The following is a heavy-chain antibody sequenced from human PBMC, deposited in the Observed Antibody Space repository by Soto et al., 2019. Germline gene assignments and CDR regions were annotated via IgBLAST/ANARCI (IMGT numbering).Heavy chain of an antibody. CDR1: GYTFTSYD. CDR3: ARVDCTNGVCYKQYNWFDL. V-gene: IGHV1-8*01. CDR2: MNPNSGNT. D-gene: IGHD2-8*01. Sequence: ASVKVSCKASGYTFTSYDINWVRQATGQGLEWMGWMNPNSGNTGYAQKFQGRVTMTRNTSISTAYMELSSLRSEDTAVYYCARVDCTNGVCYKQYNWFDLWGQGTLVTVSS. J-gene: IGHJ5*02.